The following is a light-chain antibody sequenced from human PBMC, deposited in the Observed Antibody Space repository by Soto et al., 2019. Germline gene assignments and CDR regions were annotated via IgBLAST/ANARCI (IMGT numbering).Light chain of an antibody. J-gene: IGLJ2*01. Sequence: HSVLTQAPSASGAPGQRVTMSCSGSRSNIGTNTVNWYQQRPGTPPKFLIYDNYRRPSGVPDRFSGSQSGTSASLAINGLQSEDEAYYYCSAWDDSLNRPVFGGGTKLTVL. CDR3: SAWDDSLNRPV. CDR1: RSNIGTNT. V-gene: IGLV1-44*01. CDR2: DNY.